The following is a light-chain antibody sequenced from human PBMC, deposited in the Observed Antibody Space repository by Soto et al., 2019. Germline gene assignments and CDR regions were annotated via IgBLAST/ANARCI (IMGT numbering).Light chain of an antibody. Sequence: EIVLTQSPATLSLSPGEGATLSCRASQSIGGNFLAWYQQRRGQAPRLLIHGASNRATGIPDRFSGSGSGTDFSLTISSLEPEDFAVYYCQQRSNWLGAFGGGTKVDI. CDR1: QSIGGNF. J-gene: IGKJ4*01. V-gene: IGKV3-11*01. CDR3: QQRSNWLGA. CDR2: GAS.